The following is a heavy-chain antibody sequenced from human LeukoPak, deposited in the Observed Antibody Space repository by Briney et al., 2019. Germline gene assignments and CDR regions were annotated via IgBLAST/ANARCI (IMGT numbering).Heavy chain of an antibody. D-gene: IGHD1-26*01. CDR3: ARERGRGWVAFDI. CDR2: INYSGST. V-gene: IGHV4-30-4*01. J-gene: IGHJ3*02. CDR1: GGSIRSGDYY. Sequence: SETLSLTCTVSGGSIRSGDYYWSWIRQPPGKGLEWIGYINYSGSTYHNPSLKSRVTISVDTSKNQFFLKLSSVTVADTAVYYCARERGRGWVAFDIWGQGTMVTVSS.